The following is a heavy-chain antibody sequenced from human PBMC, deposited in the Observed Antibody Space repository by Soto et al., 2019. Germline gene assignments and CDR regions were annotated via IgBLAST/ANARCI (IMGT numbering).Heavy chain of an antibody. D-gene: IGHD3-16*01. J-gene: IGHJ6*02. V-gene: IGHV1-2*02. CDR3: ARVYDYALGYYYYGMDV. CDR2: INPNSGGT. Sequence: ASVKVSCKASGYTFTGYYMHWVRQAPGQGLEWMGWINPNSGGTNYAQKFQGRVTMTRDTSISTAYMGLSRLRSDDTAVYYCARVYDYALGYYYYGMDVWGQGTTVTVSS. CDR1: GYTFTGYY.